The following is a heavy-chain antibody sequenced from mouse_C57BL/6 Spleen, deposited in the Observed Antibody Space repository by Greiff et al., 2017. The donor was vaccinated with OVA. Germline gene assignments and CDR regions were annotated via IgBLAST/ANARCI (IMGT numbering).Heavy chain of an antibody. Sequence: QVQLKESGPGLVQPSQSLSITCTVSGFSLTSYGVHWVRQSPGKGLEWLGVIWRGGSTDYNAAFMSRLSITKTNSKTQVFFKMNSLQADDTAIYYGAKSNWDGDFDYWGQGTTLTVSS. J-gene: IGHJ2*01. V-gene: IGHV2-5*01. CDR1: GFSLTSYG. CDR3: AKSNWDGDFDY. CDR2: IWRGGST. D-gene: IGHD4-1*01.